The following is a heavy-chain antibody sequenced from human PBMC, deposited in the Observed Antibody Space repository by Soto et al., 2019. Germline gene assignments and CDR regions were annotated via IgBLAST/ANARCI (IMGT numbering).Heavy chain of an antibody. J-gene: IGHJ4*02. D-gene: IGHD2-2*01. CDR3: AKDRVERDIVLAPADLVAY. V-gene: IGHV3-23*01. Sequence: LRLSCAASGFTFSSYAMSWVRQAPGKGLEWVSTISSSGGSTYYADSVKGRFTISRDNSKNTMYVQMNSLRAEDTAVYYCAKDRVERDIVLAPADLVAYWGQGTLVTVSS. CDR2: ISSSGGST. CDR1: GFTFSSYA.